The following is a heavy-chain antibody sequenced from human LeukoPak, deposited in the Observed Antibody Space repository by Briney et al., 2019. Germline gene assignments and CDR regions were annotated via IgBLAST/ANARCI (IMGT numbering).Heavy chain of an antibody. CDR3: ARDERNYYYYYYMDV. D-gene: IGHD5-24*01. CDR1: GGTFSSYA. V-gene: IGHV1-18*01. Sequence: GASVKVSCKASGGTFSSYAISWVRQAPGQGLEWMGWINPNSGGTKYAQKFQGRLTMTTDTSTTTAYMELRSLRSDDTAVYYCARDERNYYYYYYMDVWGTGTTVTISS. J-gene: IGHJ6*03. CDR2: INPNSGGT.